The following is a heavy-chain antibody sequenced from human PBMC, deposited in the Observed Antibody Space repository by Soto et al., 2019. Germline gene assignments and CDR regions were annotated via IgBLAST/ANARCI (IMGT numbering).Heavy chain of an antibody. J-gene: IGHJ4*02. CDR2: IFWDEDE. D-gene: IGHD1-26*01. V-gene: IGHV2-5*02. CDR1: GFSLGSATLC. CDR3: ARTPGRGSLGYFDY. Sequence: QITLKESGPTLVKPTQTLTLTCTFSGFSLGSATLCVGWIRQPPGKALEWLALIFWDEDERYSPSLKSRLTIPKDTSRNQVVLTLTNMDPVDTATYFCARTPGRGSLGYFDYWGRGTLVTVSS.